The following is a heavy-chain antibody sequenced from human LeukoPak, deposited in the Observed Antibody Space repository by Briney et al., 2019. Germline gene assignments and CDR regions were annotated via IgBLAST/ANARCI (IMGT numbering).Heavy chain of an antibody. J-gene: IGHJ4*02. Sequence: GGSLRLSCAASGFTVSSNYMSWVRQAPGKGLEWVSVIYSGGSTYYADSVKGRFTISRGNSKNTLYLQMNSLRAEDTALYYCARAISRLDYGDYGDFDYWGQGTLVTVSS. CDR2: IYSGGST. CDR1: GFTVSSNY. D-gene: IGHD4-17*01. V-gene: IGHV3-66*01. CDR3: ARAISRLDYGDYGDFDY.